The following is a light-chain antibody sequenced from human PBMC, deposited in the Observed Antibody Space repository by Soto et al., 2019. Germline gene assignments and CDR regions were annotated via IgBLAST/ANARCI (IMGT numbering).Light chain of an antibody. CDR2: EVS. Sequence: QSALTQPASVSGSPGQSITISCTGTSSDVGGYNYVSWYQQHPGKAPKLMIYEVSNRPSGVSNRFSGSKSANTASLTISGLQADDEADYYCSSYTSSSTYVFGTGTKVTVL. J-gene: IGLJ1*01. CDR3: SSYTSSSTYV. CDR1: SSDVGGYNY. V-gene: IGLV2-14*01.